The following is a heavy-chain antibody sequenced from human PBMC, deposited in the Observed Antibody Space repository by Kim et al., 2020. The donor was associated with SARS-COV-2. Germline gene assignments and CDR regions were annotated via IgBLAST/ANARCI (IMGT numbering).Heavy chain of an antibody. J-gene: IGHJ4*02. V-gene: IGHV4-39*07. CDR1: GVSITPNTHY. D-gene: IGHD1-26*01. CDR2: IYSSGAS. CDR3: VRGRPWEPMDS. Sequence: SETLSLICAVSGVSITPNTHYWGWIRQSPGAGLEWISAIYSSGASYYKPSFKSRVASSMDKSTNRFSLKMTSLTSADTAVYYCVRGRPWEPMDSWGQVTL.